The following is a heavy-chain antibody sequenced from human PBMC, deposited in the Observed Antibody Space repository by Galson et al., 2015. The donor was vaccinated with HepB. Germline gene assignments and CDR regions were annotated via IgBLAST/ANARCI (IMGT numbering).Heavy chain of an antibody. CDR1: GFTFSDSY. CDR3: ARRSSSRCFDY. J-gene: IGHJ4*02. D-gene: IGHD3-10*01. CDR2: ISSGGSTI. V-gene: IGHV3-11*01. Sequence: SLRLSCAASGFTFSDSYMSWIRQAPGKGLEWVSYISSGGSTISYADSVKGRFTISRDNAQNSLYLQINSLRVEDTAVYYCARRSSSRCFDYWGLGTLITVSS.